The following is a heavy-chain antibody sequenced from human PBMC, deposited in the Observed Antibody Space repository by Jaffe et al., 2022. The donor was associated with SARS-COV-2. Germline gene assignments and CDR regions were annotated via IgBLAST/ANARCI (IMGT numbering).Heavy chain of an antibody. Sequence: QVQLQQWGAGLLKPSETLSLTCAVYGGSFSGYYWSWIRQPPGKGLEWIGEINHSGSTNYNPSLKSRVTISVDTSKNQFSLKLSSVTAADTAVYYCARGSPGGGGDYPNWGQGTLVTVSS. D-gene: IGHD2-21*02. CDR1: GGSFSGYY. J-gene: IGHJ4*02. V-gene: IGHV4-34*01. CDR2: INHSGST. CDR3: ARGSPGGGGDYPN.